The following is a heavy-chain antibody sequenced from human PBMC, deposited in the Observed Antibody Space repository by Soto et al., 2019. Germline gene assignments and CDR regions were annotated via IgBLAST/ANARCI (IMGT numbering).Heavy chain of an antibody. J-gene: IGHJ3*02. V-gene: IGHV4-31*03. CDR3: ARERDTAMVRTHGAFDI. Sequence: QVQLQESGPGLVKPSQTLSLTCTVSGGSISSGGYYWSWIRQHPGKGLEWIGYIYYSGRTYYNPSLSSRVTKSVDTSKNQFSLKLSYVTAEDKAVYYCARERDTAMVRTHGAFDIWGQGTMVTVSS. D-gene: IGHD5-18*01. CDR2: IYYSGRT. CDR1: GGSISSGGYY.